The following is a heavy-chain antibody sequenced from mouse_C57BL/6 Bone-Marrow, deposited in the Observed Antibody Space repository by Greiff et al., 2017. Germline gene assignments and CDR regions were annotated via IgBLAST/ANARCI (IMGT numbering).Heavy chain of an antibody. CDR3: ARSYYRAWFAY. Sequence: EVQGVESGPELVKPGASVKIPCKASGYTFTDYNMDWVKQSHGKSLEWIGDINPNNGGTIYNQKFKGKATLTVDKSSSTAYMELRSLTSEDTAVYYCARSYYRAWFAYWGQGTLVTVSA. V-gene: IGHV1-18*01. J-gene: IGHJ3*01. D-gene: IGHD2-14*01. CDR1: GYTFTDYN. CDR2: INPNNGGT.